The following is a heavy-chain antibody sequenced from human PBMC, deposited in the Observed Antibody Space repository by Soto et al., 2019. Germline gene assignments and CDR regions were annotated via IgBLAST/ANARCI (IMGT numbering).Heavy chain of an antibody. D-gene: IGHD3-16*02. CDR2: IYYSGST. CDR1: GGSISSGDYY. V-gene: IGHV4-30-4*01. J-gene: IGHJ4*02. CDR3: ARGAVGRGVIDKDYDD. Sequence: SETLSLTCTVSGGSISSGDYYWSWIRKPPGKGLEWIGYIYYSGSTYYNLSLKCRVTILVDTSKNQFSLKLTSVTAADTPVYCSARGAVGRGVIDKDYDDWGQGSRVTVSS.